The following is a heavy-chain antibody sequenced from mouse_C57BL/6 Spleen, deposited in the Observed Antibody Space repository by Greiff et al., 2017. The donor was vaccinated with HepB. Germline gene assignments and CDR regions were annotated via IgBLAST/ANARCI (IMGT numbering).Heavy chain of an antibody. V-gene: IGHV1-80*01. J-gene: IGHJ2*01. CDR2: IYPGDGDT. CDR1: GYAFSSYW. D-gene: IGHD2-5*01. Sequence: QVHVKQSGAELVKPGASVKISCKASGYAFSSYWMNWVKQRPGKGLEWIGQIYPGDGDTNYNGKFKGKATLTADKSSSTAYMQLSSLTSEDSAVYFCARYSNYPYYFDYWGQGTTLTVSS. CDR3: ARYSNYPYYFDY.